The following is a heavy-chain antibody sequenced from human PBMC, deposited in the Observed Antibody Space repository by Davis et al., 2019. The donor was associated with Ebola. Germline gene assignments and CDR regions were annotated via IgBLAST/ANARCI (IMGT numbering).Heavy chain of an antibody. CDR3: TRASESIAVAGPDFDY. V-gene: IGHV3-49*04. D-gene: IGHD6-19*01. CDR2: IRSKAYGGTT. Sequence: GESLKISCTASGFTFGDYAMSWVRQAPGKGLEWVGFIRSKAYGGTTEYAASVKGRFTISRDDSKSIAYLQMNSLKTEDTAVYYCTRASESIAVAGPDFDYWGQGTLVTVSS. J-gene: IGHJ4*02. CDR1: GFTFGDYA.